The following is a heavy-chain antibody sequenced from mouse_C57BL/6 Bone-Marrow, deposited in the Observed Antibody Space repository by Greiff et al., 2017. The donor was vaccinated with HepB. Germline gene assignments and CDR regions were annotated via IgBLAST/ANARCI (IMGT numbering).Heavy chain of an antibody. J-gene: IGHJ4*01. CDR2: IYPRSGNT. Sequence: QVQLQQSGAELARPGASVKLSCKASGYTFTSYGISWVKQRTGQGLEWIGEIYPRSGNTYYNEKFKGKATLTADKSSSPAYMELRSLTSEDSAVYFCALSSSYAMDYWGQGTSVTVSS. CDR1: GYTFTSYG. CDR3: ALSSSYAMDY. D-gene: IGHD1-1*01. V-gene: IGHV1-81*01.